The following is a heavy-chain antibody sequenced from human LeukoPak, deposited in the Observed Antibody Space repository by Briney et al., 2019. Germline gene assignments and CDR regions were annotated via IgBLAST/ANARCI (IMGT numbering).Heavy chain of an antibody. J-gene: IGHJ5*02. CDR3: SRYDSDTGDFDP. CDR1: GGSISGSTSY. D-gene: IGHD3-10*01. Sequence: SETLSLTCTVSGGSISGSTSYWGWIRQSPGKGLEWIGLLNYSGTTYYNPSFKSRVSISIDRSRTQFSLKLSSVTALDTAFYYCSRYDSDTGDFDPWGQGTLVTISS. CDR2: LNYSGTT. V-gene: IGHV4-39*07.